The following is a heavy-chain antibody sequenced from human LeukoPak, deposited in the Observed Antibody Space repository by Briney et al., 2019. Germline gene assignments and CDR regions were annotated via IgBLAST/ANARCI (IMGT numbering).Heavy chain of an antibody. Sequence: ASVKVSCKVSGYTLTELSMHWVRQAPGKGLEWMGGFDPEDGETIYAQKFQGRVTMTEDASTDTAYMELSSLRSEDTAVYYCATAPVAGRAFDIWGQGTMVTVSS. CDR1: GYTLTELS. V-gene: IGHV1-24*01. J-gene: IGHJ3*02. CDR3: ATAPVAGRAFDI. D-gene: IGHD6-19*01. CDR2: FDPEDGET.